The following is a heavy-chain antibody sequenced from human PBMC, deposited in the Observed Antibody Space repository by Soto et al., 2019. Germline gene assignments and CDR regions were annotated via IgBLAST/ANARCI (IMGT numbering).Heavy chain of an antibody. CDR3: ARDWSRHNAFDI. V-gene: IGHV3-21*01. CDR1: GFTFSSYS. Sequence: GGSLRLSCAASGFTFSSYSMNWVRQAPGKGLEWVSSISSSSSYIYYADSVKGRFTISRDNAKNSLYLQMNSLRAEDTAVYYCARDWSRHNAFDIWGQGTMFTVSS. CDR2: ISSSSSYI. J-gene: IGHJ3*02.